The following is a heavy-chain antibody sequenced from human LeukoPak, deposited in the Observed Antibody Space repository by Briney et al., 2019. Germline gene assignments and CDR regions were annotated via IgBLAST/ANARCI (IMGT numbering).Heavy chain of an antibody. V-gene: IGHV3-33*01. CDR2: IRYDGSNK. Sequence: GRSLRLSCAASGFTFSSYGMHWVRQAPGKGLEWVAVIRYDGSNKYYADSVKGRFTISRDNSKNTLYLQMNSLRAEDTAVYYCARDLTGRNYFDYWGQGTLVTVSS. CDR1: GFTFSSYG. J-gene: IGHJ4*02. D-gene: IGHD3-9*01. CDR3: ARDLTGRNYFDY.